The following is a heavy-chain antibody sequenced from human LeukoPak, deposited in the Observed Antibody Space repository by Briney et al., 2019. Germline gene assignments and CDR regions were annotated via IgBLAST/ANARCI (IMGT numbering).Heavy chain of an antibody. D-gene: IGHD6-25*01. Sequence: PGGSLRLSCVASGFTFSSYGMNWVRQTPGKGLEWVSTISSSGGSTYYADSVKGRFTISRDNPKNTLFLQMNSLRAEDTAVYYCAKDGPTSGYRSGWDYWGQGTLVTVSS. CDR2: ISSSGGST. V-gene: IGHV3-23*01. J-gene: IGHJ4*02. CDR1: GFTFSSYG. CDR3: AKDGPTSGYRSGWDY.